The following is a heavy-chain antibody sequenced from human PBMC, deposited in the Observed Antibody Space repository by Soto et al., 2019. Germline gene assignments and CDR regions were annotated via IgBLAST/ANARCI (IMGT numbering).Heavy chain of an antibody. CDR2: IIPIFGTA. V-gene: IGHV1-69*13. CDR1: GYTFTSYG. CDR3: ALCSYSSGWWNY. J-gene: IGHJ4*02. Sequence: ASVKVSCKASGYTFTSYGITWVRQAPGQGLEWMGGIIPIFGTANYAQKFQGRVTITADESTSTAYMELSSLRSEDTAVYYCALCSYSSGWWNYWGQGTLVTVSS. D-gene: IGHD6-19*01.